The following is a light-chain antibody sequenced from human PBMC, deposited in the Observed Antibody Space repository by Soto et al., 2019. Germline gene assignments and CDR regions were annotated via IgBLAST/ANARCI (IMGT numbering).Light chain of an antibody. CDR1: QSVSSNY. CDR2: GAS. CDR3: HHYGSSPRT. Sequence: EIVLTQSPGTLSLSPGDRATLSCRASQSVSSNYLAWYQQKPGQAPRLLIYGASMSATGIPDRFSASGSGTDFTLTIRRLEPEDFAMYFCHHYGSSPRTFGQGTKVEIK. J-gene: IGKJ1*01. V-gene: IGKV3-20*01.